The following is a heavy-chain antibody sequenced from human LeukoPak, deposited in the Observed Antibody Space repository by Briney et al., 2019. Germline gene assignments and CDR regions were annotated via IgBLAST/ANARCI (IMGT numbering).Heavy chain of an antibody. CDR1: GFTLSSCG. J-gene: IGHJ4*02. V-gene: IGHV3-30*18. CDR3: VKEQASGYYRTADY. Sequence: GTSLRLSCVASGFTLSSCGMHWVRQAPGKGLEWVAVITYDGITTYSDDSVKGRFTISRDTSKSTLHLQMNNLRPEDTVVYFCVKEQASGYYRTADYWGQGTLVTVCS. CDR2: ITYDGITT. D-gene: IGHD3-10*01.